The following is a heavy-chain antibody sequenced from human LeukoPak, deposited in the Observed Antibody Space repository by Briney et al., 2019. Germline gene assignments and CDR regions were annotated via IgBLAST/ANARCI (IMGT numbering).Heavy chain of an antibody. CDR1: GYTYTSYG. D-gene: IGHD6-19*01. Sequence: GASVKVSCKASGYTYTSYGFSWVRQAPGQGLEWMGWIIAYNGNTNYAQKLQGRVTMTTDASTSTAYMELRSLRSDDTAVYYCARGFPGYSSGWYTNWFDPWGQGTLVTVSS. J-gene: IGHJ5*02. CDR2: IIAYNGNT. V-gene: IGHV1-18*01. CDR3: ARGFPGYSSGWYTNWFDP.